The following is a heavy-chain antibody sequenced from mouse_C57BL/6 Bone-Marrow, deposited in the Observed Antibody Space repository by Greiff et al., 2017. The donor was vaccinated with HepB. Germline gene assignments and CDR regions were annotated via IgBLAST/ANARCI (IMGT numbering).Heavy chain of an antibody. CDR3: ARAPYGSSEAWFAY. D-gene: IGHD1-1*01. J-gene: IGHJ3*01. Sequence: DVMLVESGGGLVKPGGSLKLSCAASGFTFSSYAMSWVRQTPEKRLAWVATISDGGSYTYYPDNVKGRFTISRDNAKNNLYLQMSHLKSEDTAMYYCARAPYGSSEAWFAYWGQGTLVTVSA. CDR2: ISDGGSYT. CDR1: GFTFSSYA. V-gene: IGHV5-4*03.